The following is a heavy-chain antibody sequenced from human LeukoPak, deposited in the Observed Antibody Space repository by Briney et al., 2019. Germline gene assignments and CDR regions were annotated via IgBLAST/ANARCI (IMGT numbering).Heavy chain of an antibody. CDR2: IWYDGSNK. D-gene: IGHD2-2*01. V-gene: IGHV3-33*01. Sequence: PGRSLRLSCAASGFTFSSYGMHWVRQAPGEGLEWVAVIWYDGSNKYYADSVKGRFTISRDNSKNTLYLQMNSLRAEDTAVYYCARCRGPGVPAMRCWFDPWGQGTLVTVSS. J-gene: IGHJ5*02. CDR1: GFTFSSYG. CDR3: ARCRGPGVPAMRCWFDP.